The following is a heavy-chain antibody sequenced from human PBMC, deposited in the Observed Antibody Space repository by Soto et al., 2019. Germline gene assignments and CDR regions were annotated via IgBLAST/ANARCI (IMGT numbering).Heavy chain of an antibody. CDR3: AKDYDYVWGSYRAFDY. J-gene: IGHJ4*02. D-gene: IGHD3-16*02. CDR1: GFTFSSYA. CDR2: ISGSGGST. V-gene: IGHV3-23*01. Sequence: EVQLLESGGGLVQPWGSLRLSCAASGFTFSSYAMSWVRQAPGKGLEWVSAISGSGGSTYYADSVKGRFTISRDNSTNTLNLQMNSMRAEDTAVYYCAKDYDYVWGSYRAFDYWGQGTLVTVSS.